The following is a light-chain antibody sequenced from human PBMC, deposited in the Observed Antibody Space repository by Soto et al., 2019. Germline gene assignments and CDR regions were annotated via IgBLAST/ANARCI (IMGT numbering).Light chain of an antibody. CDR1: QGISSY. CDR3: QQYNSYSQT. J-gene: IGKJ1*01. Sequence: IQMTQSPYSLSASVGDRVTISCRASQGISSYLNWYQQKPGKAPKLLIYAASSLQSGVPSRFSGSGSGTEFTLTISSLQPDDFATYYCQQYNSYSQTFGQGTKVDNK. CDR2: AAS. V-gene: IGKV1-16*01.